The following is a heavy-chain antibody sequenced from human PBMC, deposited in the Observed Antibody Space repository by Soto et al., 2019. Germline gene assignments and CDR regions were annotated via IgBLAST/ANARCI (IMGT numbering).Heavy chain of an antibody. CDR1: GDSFTSFY. J-gene: IGHJ1*01. D-gene: IGHD2-8*01. CDR2: IDPSDSYS. Sequence: GESLKISCNGSGDSFTSFYINWVRQMSGKGLEWLGRIDPSDSYSNYSPSFQGHVTISIDKSSNTAYLQWSSLKASDTAMYYCAPIEGPATLIVTGFWGDRTLVTDSS. CDR3: APIEGPATLIVTGF. V-gene: IGHV5-10-1*01.